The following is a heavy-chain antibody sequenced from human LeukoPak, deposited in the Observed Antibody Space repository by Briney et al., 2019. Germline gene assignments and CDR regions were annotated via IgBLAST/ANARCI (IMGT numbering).Heavy chain of an antibody. CDR2: INHSGST. V-gene: IGHV4-34*01. CDR3: ARQRVVITFNYYYYGMDV. J-gene: IGHJ6*02. D-gene: IGHD3-22*01. CDR1: GGSFSGYY. Sequence: KPSETLSLTCAVYGGSFSGYYWSWIRQPPEKGLEWIGEINHSGSTNYNPSLKSRVTISVDTSKNQFSLKLSSVTAADTAVYYCARQRVVITFNYYYYGMDVWGQGTTVTVSS.